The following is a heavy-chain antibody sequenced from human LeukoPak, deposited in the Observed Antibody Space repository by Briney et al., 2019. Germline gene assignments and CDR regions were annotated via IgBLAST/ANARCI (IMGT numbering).Heavy chain of an antibody. V-gene: IGHV3-23*01. CDR3: AKEPVYVGNSGLIDY. D-gene: IGHD4-23*01. CDR2: ISGSGGST. CDR1: GFTFSSYA. J-gene: IGHJ4*02. Sequence: GGSLRLSCAASGFTFSSYAMHWVRQAPGKGLEWVSAISGSGGSTYYADSVKGRFTISRDNSKNTRYLQMNSLRADDTAVYYCAKEPVYVGNSGLIDYWGQGTLVTVSS.